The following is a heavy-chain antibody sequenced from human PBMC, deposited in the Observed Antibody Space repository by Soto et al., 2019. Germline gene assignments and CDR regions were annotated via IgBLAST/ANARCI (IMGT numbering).Heavy chain of an antibody. CDR2: IYFSGRT. CDR1: GDSVISGDYY. CDR3: ARVPIDTYMIYWSDP. J-gene: IGHJ5*02. D-gene: IGHD3-16*01. V-gene: IGHV4-61*08. Sequence: TSETLSLTCTVSGDSVISGDYYCTWIRQPPGKGLEWVGHIYFSGRTNYIPSLESRVTISLDTSKNQFSLKLTSVTAADTAVYYCARVPIDTYMIYWSDPWGQGTLVTVSS.